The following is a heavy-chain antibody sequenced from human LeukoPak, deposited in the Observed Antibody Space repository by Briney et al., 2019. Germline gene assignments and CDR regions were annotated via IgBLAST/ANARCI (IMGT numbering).Heavy chain of an antibody. CDR2: VYHSGTA. CDR1: GVSISNTHW. V-gene: IGHV4-4*02. Sequence: SGTLSLTCAVSGVSISNTHWWTWVRQSPGKGLEWIGEVYHSGTANYKSSLKSRVTISVDKSKNHFSQSLTSVTAADTAVYFCARGRSGDSSGRSFDYWGQGTLVTVSS. CDR3: ARGRSGDSSGRSFDY. J-gene: IGHJ4*02. D-gene: IGHD3-22*01.